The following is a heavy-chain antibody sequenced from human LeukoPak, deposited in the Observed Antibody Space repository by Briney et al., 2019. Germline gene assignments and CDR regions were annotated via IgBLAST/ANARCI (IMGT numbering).Heavy chain of an antibody. V-gene: IGHV1-69*04. CDR1: GGTFSSYA. D-gene: IGHD5-18*01. CDR3: ARDTRGYSYGMGDWFDP. J-gene: IGHJ5*02. Sequence: GSSVKVSCKASGGTFSSYAISWVRQAPGQGLECMGRIIPIFGIANYAQKFQGRVTITADKSTSTAYMELSSLRSEDTAVYYCARDTRGYSYGMGDWFDPWGQGTLVTVSS. CDR2: IIPIFGIA.